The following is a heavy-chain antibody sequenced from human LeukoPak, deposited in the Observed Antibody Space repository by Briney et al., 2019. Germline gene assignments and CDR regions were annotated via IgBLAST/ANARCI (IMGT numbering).Heavy chain of an antibody. CDR1: GFTFSSYA. Sequence: GGSLRLSCAASGFTFSSYAMHWVRQAPGKGLEYVSAISSNGGSTYYANSVKGRFTISRDNSKNTLYLQMGSLRAEDTAVYYCARVLDYYDSSGYYFDYWGQGTLVTVSS. V-gene: IGHV3-64*01. D-gene: IGHD3-22*01. J-gene: IGHJ4*02. CDR3: ARVLDYYDSSGYYFDY. CDR2: ISSNGGST.